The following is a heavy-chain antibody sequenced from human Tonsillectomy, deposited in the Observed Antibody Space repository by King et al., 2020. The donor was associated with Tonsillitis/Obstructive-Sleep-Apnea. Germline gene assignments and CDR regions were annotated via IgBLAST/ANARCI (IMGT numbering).Heavy chain of an antibody. J-gene: IGHJ4*02. Sequence: VQLVESGGGVVQPGRSLGLSCAVSGFSFSRYGMHWVRQAPGKGLEWVAVMYSDGSNKFYADSVKGRFTISRDNSKNTVYLQMNSLRAEDTAVYYCARGGDSSFDYWGQGTLVTVSS. CDR2: MYSDGSNK. CDR1: GFSFSRYG. V-gene: IGHV3-33*01. D-gene: IGHD3-22*01. CDR3: ARGGDSSFDY.